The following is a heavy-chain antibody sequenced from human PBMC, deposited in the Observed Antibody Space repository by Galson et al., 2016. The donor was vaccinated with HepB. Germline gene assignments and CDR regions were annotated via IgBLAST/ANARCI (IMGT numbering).Heavy chain of an antibody. J-gene: IGHJ3*02. Sequence: SETLSLTCSVSGDSISNYYWSWIRQTPQKGLEWIGYIYSSGESKNNRSLKSRVTISVDTSKNHFSLNLSSVTAADTAVYYCARVMTVRGDDDAFDIWGPGTMVTVSS. CDR1: GDSISNYY. CDR3: ARVMTVRGDDDAFDI. V-gene: IGHV4-59*01. D-gene: IGHD3-10*01. CDR2: IYSSGES.